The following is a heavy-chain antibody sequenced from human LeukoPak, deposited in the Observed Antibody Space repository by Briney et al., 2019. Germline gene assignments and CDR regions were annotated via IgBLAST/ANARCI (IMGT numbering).Heavy chain of an antibody. D-gene: IGHD6-13*01. V-gene: IGHV1-2*06. J-gene: IGHJ6*02. CDR3: ARVPVLGSSWYRGLYYYYYGMDV. Sequence: ASVKVSCKASGYTFTSYYMHWVRQAPGQGLEWMGRINPNSGGTNYAQEFQGRVTMTRDTSISTAYMELSRLRSDDTAVYYCARVPVLGSSWYRGLYYYYYGMDVWGQGTTVTVSS. CDR1: GYTFTSYY. CDR2: INPNSGGT.